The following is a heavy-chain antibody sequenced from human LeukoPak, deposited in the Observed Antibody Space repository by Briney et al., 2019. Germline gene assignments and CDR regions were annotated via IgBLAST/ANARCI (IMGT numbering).Heavy chain of an antibody. V-gene: IGHV3-74*01. CDR1: GFTFSSYW. J-gene: IGHJ5*02. D-gene: IGHD6-19*01. CDR2: INSDGSST. Sequence: GGSLRLSCAASGFTFSSYWMHWVRQAPGKGLVWVSRINSDGSSTSYADSVKGRFTISRDNAKNTLYLQMNSLRAEDTAVYYCARDPGTWYSGWGVWFDPWGQGTLVTVSS. CDR3: ARDPGTWYSGWGVWFDP.